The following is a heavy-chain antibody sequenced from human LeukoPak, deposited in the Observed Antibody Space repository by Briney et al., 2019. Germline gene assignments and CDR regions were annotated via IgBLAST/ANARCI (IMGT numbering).Heavy chain of an antibody. V-gene: IGHV3-21*01. CDR2: ISSRSSDI. D-gene: IGHD3-9*01. CDR3: ARALYYDILTGYQTHTYYFDY. J-gene: IGHJ4*02. CDR1: RVTFSGYT. Sequence: GGSLRLSCTASRVTFSGYTMNWVRQAPGKGLEWVSSISSRSSDIYYADSVKGRFTISRDNARNALYLQTRSLRAEDTGVYYCARALYYDILTGYQTHTYYFDYWGQGTLVTVSS.